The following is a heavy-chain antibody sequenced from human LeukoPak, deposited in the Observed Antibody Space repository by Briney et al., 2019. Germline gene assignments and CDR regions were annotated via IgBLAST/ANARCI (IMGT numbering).Heavy chain of an antibody. CDR3: ARHGTSFTYYYGMDV. V-gene: IGHV5-51*01. J-gene: IGHJ6*02. Sequence: GESLKISCKGSGYSFTSYWIGWVRQMPGKGLEWMGIIYPGDSDTRYSPSFQGRVTISADKSISTAYLQWSSLKASDTAMYYCARHGTSFTYYYGMDVWGQGTTVTVSS. D-gene: IGHD6-13*01. CDR1: GYSFTSYW. CDR2: IYPGDSDT.